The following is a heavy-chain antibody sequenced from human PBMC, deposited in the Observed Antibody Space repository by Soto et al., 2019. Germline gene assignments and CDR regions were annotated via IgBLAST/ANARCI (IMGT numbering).Heavy chain of an antibody. CDR1: GLTFSSSW. Sequence: EVQLVESGGGLVQPGGSLRLSCAASGLTFSSSWMSWARQAPGKGLEWVANIKQDGSENYYLDSVKGRFTISRDNAKNSLYLQMNSLRAEDTAVYYCARDLGYQTLDYWGQGTLVTVSS. V-gene: IGHV3-7*01. CDR3: ARDLGYQTLDY. CDR2: IKQDGSEN. D-gene: IGHD6-25*01. J-gene: IGHJ4*02.